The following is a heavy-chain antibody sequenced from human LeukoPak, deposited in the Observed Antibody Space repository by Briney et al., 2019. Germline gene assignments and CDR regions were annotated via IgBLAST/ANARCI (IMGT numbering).Heavy chain of an antibody. J-gene: IGHJ4*02. V-gene: IGHV3-15*01. Sequence: PGGSLRLSCAVFGLNYNDAWMSWVRQAPGKGLEWVGRIKSKRGGETTDYAAPVKGRFIISRDDSRNTLYLQMDSLRSDDTAVYYCAHVGTMTGIYLGSWGQGTLVTVSS. D-gene: IGHD1-7*01. CDR1: GLNYNDAW. CDR2: IKSKRGGETT. CDR3: AHVGTMTGIYLGS.